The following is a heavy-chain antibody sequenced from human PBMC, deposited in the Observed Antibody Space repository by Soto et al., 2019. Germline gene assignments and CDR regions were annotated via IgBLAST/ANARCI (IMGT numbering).Heavy chain of an antibody. J-gene: IGHJ6*02. Sequence: QVQLQESGPGLVKTSQTLSLTCTVSGGSISSGDYYWSWIRQPPGKGMEWIGYIYYSGSTYFNPSLKSRVTISVDTSKNQFSLKLSSVTAADTAVYYCARRNYVVYYYGMDVWGQGTTVTVSS. D-gene: IGHD4-4*01. CDR3: ARRNYVVYYYGMDV. CDR1: GGSISSGDYY. CDR2: IYYSGST. V-gene: IGHV4-30-4*01.